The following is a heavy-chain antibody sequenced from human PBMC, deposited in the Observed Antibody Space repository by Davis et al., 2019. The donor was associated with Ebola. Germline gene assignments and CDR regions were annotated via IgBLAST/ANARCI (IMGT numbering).Heavy chain of an antibody. CDR2: IHYSGST. CDR3: ARTDDNYSYYFDD. J-gene: IGHJ4*02. V-gene: IGHV4-39*01. Sequence: MPSETLSLTCTVSGGSISSSSYYWVYIRQPPGKGLEWIGSIHYSGSTYYNPSLKSRATISVDTSKNQFSRKVSSVTAADTAVYYCARTDDNYSYYFDDWGQGTLVTVSS. D-gene: IGHD4-11*01. CDR1: GGSISSSSYY.